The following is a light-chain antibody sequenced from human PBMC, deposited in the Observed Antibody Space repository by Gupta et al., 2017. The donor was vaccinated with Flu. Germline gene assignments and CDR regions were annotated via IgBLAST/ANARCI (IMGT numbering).Light chain of an antibody. CDR2: EDN. V-gene: IGLV6-57*01. Sequence: FVLTQLHSESESPGKTVTISCTRSSGSIATNYVQWYQQRPGGSPTTVMYEDNQRPAEVPDRFSGSIDSSSNSASLTSSGLKTEDEADYFCQSYDSLSRDVRFGGGTKLTVL. J-gene: IGLJ3*02. CDR3: QSYDSLSRDVR. CDR1: SGSIATNY.